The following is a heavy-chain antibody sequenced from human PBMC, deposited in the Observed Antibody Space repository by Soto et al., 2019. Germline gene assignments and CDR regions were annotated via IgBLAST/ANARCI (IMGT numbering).Heavy chain of an antibody. J-gene: IGHJ6*03. V-gene: IGHV1-18*01. CDR1: GYTFTSYG. CDR3: ARSRPNYYHYYMDV. CDR2: ISAYNGNT. Sequence: ASVKVSCKASGYTFTSYGISWVRQAPGQGLEWMGWISAYNGNTNYAQKLQGRVTMTTDTSTSTAYMELRSLRSDDTAVYYCARSRPNYYHYYMDVWGKGTTVTVSS.